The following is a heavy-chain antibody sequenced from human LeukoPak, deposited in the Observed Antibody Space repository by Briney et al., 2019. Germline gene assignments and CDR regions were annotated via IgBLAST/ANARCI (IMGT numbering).Heavy chain of an antibody. D-gene: IGHD4-23*01. CDR1: GFKIDDYG. Sequence: PGGSLRLSCAASGFKIDDYGMDWVRQAPRKGLEWVSGISWDGAIMVYADSVKGRFTISRDNAKSSLYLQMNSLRAEDTALYYCAKDISIGGFADGYFYGMDAWGQGTTVTVSS. CDR3: AKDISIGGFADGYFYGMDA. J-gene: IGHJ6*02. V-gene: IGHV3-9*01. CDR2: ISWDGAIM.